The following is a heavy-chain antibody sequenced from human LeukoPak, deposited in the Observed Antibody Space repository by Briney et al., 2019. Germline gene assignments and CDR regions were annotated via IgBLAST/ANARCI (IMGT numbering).Heavy chain of an antibody. V-gene: IGHV4-30-2*01. Sequence: SETLSLTCAVSGGSISGGGYSWSWIRQPPGKGLEWIGYIYHSGSTYYNPSLKSRVTISVDRSKNQFSLKLSSVTAADTAVYYCARGDYYFDYWGQGTLVTVSS. CDR2: IYHSGST. CDR3: ARGDYYFDY. D-gene: IGHD2-21*02. CDR1: GGSISGGGYS. J-gene: IGHJ4*02.